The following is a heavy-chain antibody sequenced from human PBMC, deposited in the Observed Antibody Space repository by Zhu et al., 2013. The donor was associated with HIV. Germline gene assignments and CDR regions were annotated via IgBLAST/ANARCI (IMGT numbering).Heavy chain of an antibody. CDR1: GGTFSSYA. CDR3: ATVRGSHEGGAYSSGWYGYYFDY. Sequence: QVQLVQSGAEVKKPGSSVKVSCKASGGTFSSYAISWVRQAPGQGLEWMGGIIPIFGTANYAQKFQGRVTITADKSTSTAYMELSSLRSEDTAVYYCATVRGSHEGGAYSSGWYGYYFDYWGQGTLVTVSS. V-gene: IGHV1-69*06. CDR2: IIPIFGTA. D-gene: IGHD6-19*01. J-gene: IGHJ4*02.